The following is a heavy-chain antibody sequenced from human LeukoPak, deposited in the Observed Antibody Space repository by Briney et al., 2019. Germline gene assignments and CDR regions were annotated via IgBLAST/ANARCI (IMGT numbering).Heavy chain of an antibody. CDR1: GFTFSTYA. D-gene: IGHD2-2*01. Sequence: GGSLRLSCAASGFTFSTYAMHWVRQAPGKGLEWVAVISYAGSNRYADSVKGRFTISRDSPRHTVYLQMNSLRDEDTAVYYCARDQGYCTTTSCYSIGGYFDYWGQGTLVTVSS. V-gene: IGHV3-30-3*01. CDR3: ARDQGYCTTTSCYSIGGYFDY. CDR2: ISYAGSNR. J-gene: IGHJ4*02.